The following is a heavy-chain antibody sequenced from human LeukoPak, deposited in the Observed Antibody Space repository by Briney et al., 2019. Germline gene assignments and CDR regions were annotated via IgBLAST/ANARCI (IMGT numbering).Heavy chain of an antibody. Sequence: GKSLRLSCAAPGFTFSSYGMHWVRQAPGKGLEWVAVIWFDGDNKYYADSVKGRFTISRDNSKNTLYLQMNSLRAEDTAVYYCAKDLTWMLGRFDSWGQGTLVTVSS. CDR1: GFTFSSYG. V-gene: IGHV3-33*06. CDR2: IWFDGDNK. D-gene: IGHD2-2*03. J-gene: IGHJ4*02. CDR3: AKDLTWMLGRFDS.